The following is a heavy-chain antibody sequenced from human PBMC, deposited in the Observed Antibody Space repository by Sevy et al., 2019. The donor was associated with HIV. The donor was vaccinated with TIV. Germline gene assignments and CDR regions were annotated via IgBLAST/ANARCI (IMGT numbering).Heavy chain of an antibody. V-gene: IGHV3-23*01. CDR1: GFTFSSYA. CDR2: ISGSGGST. D-gene: IGHD3-16*01. Sequence: GGSLRLSCAASGFTFSSYAMSWVRQAPGKGLEWVSAISGSGGSTYYADSVKGRFTISRDNSKNTLYLQMNGLGAEDTAVDYGASRGSYDYRTDYWGQGTLVTVSS. CDR3: ASRGSYDYRTDY. J-gene: IGHJ4*02.